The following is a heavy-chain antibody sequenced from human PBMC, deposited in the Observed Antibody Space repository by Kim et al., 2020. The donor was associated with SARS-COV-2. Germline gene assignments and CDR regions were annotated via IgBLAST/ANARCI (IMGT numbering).Heavy chain of an antibody. J-gene: IGHJ6*02. CDR3: ARPNIAAARPDYYGMDV. CDR2: INAGNGNT. CDR1: GYTFTSYA. V-gene: IGHV1-3*01. Sequence: ASVKVSCKASGYTFTSYAMHWVRQAPGQRLEWMGWINAGNGNTKYSQKFQGRVTITRDTSASTAYMELSSLRSEDTAVYYCARPNIAAARPDYYGMDVWGQGTTVTVSS. D-gene: IGHD6-13*01.